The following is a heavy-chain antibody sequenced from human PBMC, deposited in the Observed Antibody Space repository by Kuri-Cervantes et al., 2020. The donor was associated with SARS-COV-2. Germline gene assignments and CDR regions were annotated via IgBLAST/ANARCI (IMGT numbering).Heavy chain of an antibody. CDR3: SRNRELGTWRSNWYDP. CDR1: GFTFSSNW. CDR2: IKQEGSEK. D-gene: IGHD3-16*01. V-gene: IGHV3-7*01. Sequence: GESLKISCAASGFTFSSNWMSWVRQAPGKGLEWVANIKQEGSEKYYVDSVKGRFTISRDNTKNSLYLQMNSLRDEDTAVYYCSRNRELGTWRSNWYDPWGQGTLVTVSS. J-gene: IGHJ5*02.